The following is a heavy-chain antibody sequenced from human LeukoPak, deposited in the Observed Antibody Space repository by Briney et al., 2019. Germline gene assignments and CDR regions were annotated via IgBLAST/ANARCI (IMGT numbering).Heavy chain of an antibody. CDR3: SSLADY. J-gene: IGHJ4*02. CDR2: IRSKANNYAT. Sequence: GGSLRLSCAASGFTLSGSAMHWVRQASGKGLEWVGRIRSKANNYATAYAASVKGRFTISRDDSKNTAYLQMNSLKTEDAAVYYCSSLADYWGQGTLVTVSS. CDR1: GFTLSGSA. D-gene: IGHD3-3*02. V-gene: IGHV3-73*01.